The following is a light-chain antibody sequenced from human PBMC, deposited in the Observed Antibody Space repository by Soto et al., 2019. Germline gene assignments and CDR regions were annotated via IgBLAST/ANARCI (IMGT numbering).Light chain of an antibody. CDR2: GAS. J-gene: IGKJ3*01. V-gene: IGKV3-15*01. CDR3: QQYNNWLRA. CDR1: QSVSSN. Sequence: EIVMTQSPATLSVSPGERATLSCRASQSVSSNLAWYQQKPGQAPRLLIYGASTRATGIPARFSGSGSGTEFTLTISSLQSEDFAVYYCQQYNNWLRAFGPGTKVYIK.